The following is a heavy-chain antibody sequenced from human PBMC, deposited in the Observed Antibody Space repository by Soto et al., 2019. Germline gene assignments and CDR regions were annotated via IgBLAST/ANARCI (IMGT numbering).Heavy chain of an antibody. CDR3: ASRKFSSSWYGYYYGMDV. CDR2: IIPIFGTA. V-gene: IGHV1-69*06. Sequence: AASVKVSCKASGGTFSSYAISWVRQAPGQGLEWMGGIIPIFGTANYAQKFQGRVTITADKSTSTAYMELSSLRSEDTAVYYCASRKFSSSWYGYYYGMDVWGQGTTVTVSS. D-gene: IGHD6-13*01. J-gene: IGHJ6*02. CDR1: GGTFSSYA.